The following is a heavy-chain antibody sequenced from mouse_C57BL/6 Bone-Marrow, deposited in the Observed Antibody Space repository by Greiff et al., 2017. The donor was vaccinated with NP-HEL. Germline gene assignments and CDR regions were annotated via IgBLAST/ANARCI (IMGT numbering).Heavy chain of an antibody. CDR1: GFSLTSYG. CDR3: ASITTVRGYAMDY. D-gene: IGHD1-1*01. CDR2: IWSGGST. V-gene: IGHV2-2*01. J-gene: IGHJ4*01. Sequence: VQLQQSGPGLVQPSQSLSITCTVSGFSLTSYGVHWVRQSPGKGLEWLGVIWSGGSTDYNAAFISRLSISKDNSKSQVFFKMNSLQADDTAIYYCASITTVRGYAMDYWGQGTSVTVSS.